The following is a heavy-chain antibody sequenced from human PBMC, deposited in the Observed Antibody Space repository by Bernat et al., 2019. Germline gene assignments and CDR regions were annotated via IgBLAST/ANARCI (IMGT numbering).Heavy chain of an antibody. CDR3: AGSGLTYYSESSGYYGWFDP. CDR2: VYYTGST. CDR1: GGSISAYY. J-gene: IGHJ5*02. V-gene: IGHV4-59*08. Sequence: QVQLQESGPGLVKPSETLSLTCTVSGGSISAYYWSWIRQPPGKGLEWIGCVYYTGSTKYNPSLKSRVTISVDTATHQFSLKLSSVTAADTAMYYCAGSGLTYYSESSGYYGWFDPWGQGTLVTVSS. D-gene: IGHD3-22*01.